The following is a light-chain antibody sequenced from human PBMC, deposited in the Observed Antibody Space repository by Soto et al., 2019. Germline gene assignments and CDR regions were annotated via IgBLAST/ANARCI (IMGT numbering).Light chain of an antibody. J-gene: IGLJ1*01. Sequence: QSALTQPASVSGSPGQSITISCIGTSSDVGDYNYVSWYQQHPGKAPKLMIYEVTNRPSGVSNRFSGSKSGNTASLTISGLQAEDEADYYCSSYTRSSALVFGTGTKLTVL. V-gene: IGLV2-14*01. CDR1: SSDVGDYNY. CDR2: EVT. CDR3: SSYTRSSALV.